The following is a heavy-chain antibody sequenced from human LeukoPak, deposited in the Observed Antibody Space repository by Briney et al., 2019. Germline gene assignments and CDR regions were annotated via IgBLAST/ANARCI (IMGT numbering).Heavy chain of an antibody. CDR1: GGSISSGDYY. J-gene: IGHJ4*02. V-gene: IGHV4-30-4*01. D-gene: IGHD4-17*01. CDR3: ARDGYYGDYVNY. CDR2: IYYSGST. Sequence: PSETPSLTCTVSGGSISSGDYYWSWIRQPPGKGLEWIGYIYYSGSTYYNPSLKSRVTISVDTSKNQFSLKLSSVTAADTAVYYCARDGYYGDYVNYWGQGTLVTVSS.